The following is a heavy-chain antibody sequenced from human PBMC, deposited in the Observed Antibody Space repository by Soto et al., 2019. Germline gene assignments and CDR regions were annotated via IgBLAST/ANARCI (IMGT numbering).Heavy chain of an antibody. D-gene: IGHD3-16*01. Sequence: QITLKESGPTLVKPTQTLTLTCTFSGFSLSTTAVGVGWIRQPPGRALEWLALIYWDDDKRYSPSLKSRLTITKDTSKNQVVLTKTNMDPVDTATYYCAHIAYAWVLGGFDYWGQGTLVTVSS. J-gene: IGHJ4*02. CDR3: AHIAYAWVLGGFDY. CDR2: IYWDDDK. V-gene: IGHV2-5*02. CDR1: GFSLSTTAVG.